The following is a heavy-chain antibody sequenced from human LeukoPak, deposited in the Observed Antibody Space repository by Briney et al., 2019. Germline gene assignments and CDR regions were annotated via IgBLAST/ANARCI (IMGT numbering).Heavy chain of an antibody. V-gene: IGHV1-24*01. J-gene: IGHJ3*02. D-gene: IGHD2-2*01. CDR3: TTIVPAAQTDAFDI. Sequence: ASVKVSCKVSGYTLTELSMHWVRQAPGKGLEWMGGFDPEDGETIYAQKFQGRVTMTEDTSTDTAYMELSNLRSEDTAVYYCTTIVPAAQTDAFDIWGQGTMVTVSS. CDR2: FDPEDGET. CDR1: GYTLTELS.